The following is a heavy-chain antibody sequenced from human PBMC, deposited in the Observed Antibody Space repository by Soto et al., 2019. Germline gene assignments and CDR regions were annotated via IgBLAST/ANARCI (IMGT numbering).Heavy chain of an antibody. CDR1: GYNFTTYA. D-gene: IGHD2-2*02. J-gene: IGHJ6*02. CDR3: ARGERLYLLYYVMDV. CDR2: INTGNGNT. Sequence: ASVKVSCKASGYNFTTYAMVWVRQAPGQRPEWMGWINTGNGNTKYSPKFQGRVTITRDTSASTAYMELSSLKSEDTAVYYCARGERLYLLYYVMDVPGRRSTVTVS. V-gene: IGHV1-3*04.